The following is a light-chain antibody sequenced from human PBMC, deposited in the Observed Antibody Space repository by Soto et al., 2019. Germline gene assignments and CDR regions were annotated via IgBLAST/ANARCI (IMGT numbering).Light chain of an antibody. CDR3: SSYTSTNTWV. CDR2: EVS. V-gene: IGLV2-14*01. J-gene: IGLJ3*02. CDR1: SSDVGGYNY. Sequence: QSALTQPASVSGSPGQSITISCTGTSSDVGGYNYVSWYQQHPGKAPKFLIYEVSNRPSGVSNRFSGSKSGNTASLTISGLQAEDGADYYCSSYTSTNTWVFGGGTKLTVL.